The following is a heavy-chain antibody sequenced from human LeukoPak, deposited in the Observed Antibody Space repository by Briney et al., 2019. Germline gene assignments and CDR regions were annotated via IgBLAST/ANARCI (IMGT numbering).Heavy chain of an antibody. CDR3: ARESGTGEDS. V-gene: IGHV3-11*01. J-gene: IGHJ4*02. D-gene: IGHD1-14*01. CDR2: ISGSGGTI. Sequence: TGGSLRLSCAASGFTFSDYYMSWIRQAPGKGLEWVSHISGSGGTIYYADSVKARFTISRDNAKNSLYLQMNSLRAEDTAMYYCARESGTGEDSWGQGTLVTVSS. CDR1: GFTFSDYY.